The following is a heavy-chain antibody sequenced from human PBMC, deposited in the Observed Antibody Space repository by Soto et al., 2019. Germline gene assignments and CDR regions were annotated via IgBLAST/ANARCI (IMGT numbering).Heavy chain of an antibody. CDR3: ASVSPRASSWRSNYYYGMDV. D-gene: IGHD6-13*01. V-gene: IGHV4-59*01. CDR2: IYYSGST. CDR1: GGSISSYY. J-gene: IGHJ6*02. Sequence: SESLSLTCTVSGGSISSYYWSWIRQPPGKGLEWIGYIYYSGSTNYNPSLKSRVTISVDTSKNQFSLKLSSVTAADTAVYYCASVSPRASSWRSNYYYGMDVWGQGTTVTVSS.